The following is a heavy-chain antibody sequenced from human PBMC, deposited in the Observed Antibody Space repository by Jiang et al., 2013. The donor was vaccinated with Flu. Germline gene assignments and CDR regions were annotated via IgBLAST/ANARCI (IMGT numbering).Heavy chain of an antibody. Sequence: VQLLESGGGLVQPGGSLRLSCVGAGFNFNNYRMSWVRQAPGKGLEWVANMKRDGSETYLVDSVKGRFTISRDNAKNSLYLQMNSLRVEDTAVYYCARWGFSAVYSSDWYDYYYAMDVWSQGTTVTVSS. CDR3: ARWGFSAVYSSDWYDYYYAMDV. CDR2: MKRDGSET. V-gene: IGHV3-7*01. D-gene: IGHD6-19*01. CDR1: GFNFNNYR. J-gene: IGHJ6*02.